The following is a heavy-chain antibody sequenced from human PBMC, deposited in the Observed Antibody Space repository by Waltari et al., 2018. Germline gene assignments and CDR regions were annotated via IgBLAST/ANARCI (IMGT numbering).Heavy chain of an antibody. D-gene: IGHD6-13*01. CDR2: ISYEGSNK. J-gene: IGHJ3*02. V-gene: IGHV3-30*01. Sequence: QVQLVESGGGVVQPGRSLRLSCAASGFTFSSYAMHWVRQAPGKGLGWGEVISYEGSNKYYADSGKGRFTISRDNSKNTLYLQMNSLRAEDTAVYYCARVIAAPNAFDIWGQGTMVTVSS. CDR3: ARVIAAPNAFDI. CDR1: GFTFSSYA.